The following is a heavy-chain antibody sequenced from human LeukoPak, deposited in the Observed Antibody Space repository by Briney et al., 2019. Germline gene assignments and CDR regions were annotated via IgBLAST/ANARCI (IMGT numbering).Heavy chain of an antibody. V-gene: IGHV3-21*01. Sequence: PGGSLRLSCAASGFTFSSYSMNWVRQAPGKGLEWVSSISSSSSYIYYADSVKGRFTIPRDNAKNSLYLQMNSLRAEDTAVYYCAKDKASYFDYWGQGTLVTVSS. CDR1: GFTFSSYS. CDR3: AKDKASYFDY. J-gene: IGHJ4*02. CDR2: ISSSSSYI.